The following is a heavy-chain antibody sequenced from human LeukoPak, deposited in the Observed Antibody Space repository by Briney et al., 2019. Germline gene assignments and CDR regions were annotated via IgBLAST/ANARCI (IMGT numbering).Heavy chain of an antibody. V-gene: IGHV1-2*02. J-gene: IGHJ4*02. CDR1: GYTFTGYY. CDR2: INPNSGGT. Sequence: ASVKVSCKASGYTFTGYYMHWVRQAPGQGLEWMGWINPNSGGTNYAQKFQGRVTMTRDTSISTAYMELSRLRSDDTAVYYCARITMVRGVTPFDYWGQGTLVTVSS. CDR3: ARITMVRGVTPFDY. D-gene: IGHD3-10*01.